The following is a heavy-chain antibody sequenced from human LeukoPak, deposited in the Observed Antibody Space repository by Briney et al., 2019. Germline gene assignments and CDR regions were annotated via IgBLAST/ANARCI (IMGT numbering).Heavy chain of an antibody. CDR2: IYHSGST. J-gene: IGHJ3*02. Sequence: PSETLSLTCAVSGYSISSGYYWGWIRQPPGKGLEWIGSIYHSGSTYYNPSLKSRVTISVDTSKNQFSLKLSSVTAADTAVYYCAISIPAFLTGDAFDTWGQGTMVTVSS. V-gene: IGHV4-38-2*01. CDR3: AISIPAFLTGDAFDT. CDR1: GYSISSGYY. D-gene: IGHD7-27*01.